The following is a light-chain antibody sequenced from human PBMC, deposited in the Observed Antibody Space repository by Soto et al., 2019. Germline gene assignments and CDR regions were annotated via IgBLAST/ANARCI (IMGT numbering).Light chain of an antibody. CDR3: QQYDNLLT. Sequence: DIQMTQSPYSLSASVGDRVTITCQASQDSSNYLNWYQQKPGKAPKLLIYDASNLETGVPSRFSGSGSGTDFTFTISSLQPEDIATYYCQQYDNLLTFGGGTKVEIK. V-gene: IGKV1-33*01. CDR1: QDSSNY. CDR2: DAS. J-gene: IGKJ4*01.